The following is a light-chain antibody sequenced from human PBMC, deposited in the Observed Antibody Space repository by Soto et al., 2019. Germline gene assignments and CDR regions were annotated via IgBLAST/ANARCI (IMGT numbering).Light chain of an antibody. Sequence: QSVLTQPPSVSGAPGQRVTISCTGSSSNFGAGYDVHWYQQLPGTAPKLLMFGNNNRPSEVPDRFSGSKSDTSASLAITGLQAEDEADYYCQSYDSSLSGWVFGGGTKLTVL. J-gene: IGLJ3*02. CDR1: SSNFGAGYD. CDR2: GNN. CDR3: QSYDSSLSGWV. V-gene: IGLV1-40*01.